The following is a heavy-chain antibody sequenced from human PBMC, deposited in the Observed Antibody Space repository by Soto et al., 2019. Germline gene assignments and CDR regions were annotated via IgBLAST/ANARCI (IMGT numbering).Heavy chain of an antibody. D-gene: IGHD1-1*01. J-gene: IGHJ6*02. Sequence: QVQLVQSGAEVKKPGASVKVSCKASGYTFTSYDINWVRQATGQGLEWMGWMNPNSGNTGYAQKVRGRVTMTRKTSISTAYMELSSLRSEATAVYYCARERTGTTSMDVWGQGTTVTVSS. CDR2: MNPNSGNT. CDR3: ARERTGTTSMDV. V-gene: IGHV1-8*01. CDR1: GYTFTSYD.